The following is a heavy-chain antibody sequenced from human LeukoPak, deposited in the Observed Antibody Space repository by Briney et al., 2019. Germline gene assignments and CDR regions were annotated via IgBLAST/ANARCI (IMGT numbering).Heavy chain of an antibody. V-gene: IGHV4-34*01. CDR2: INHSGST. Sequence: SETLSLTCTVSDDSITIYYWSWIRQPPGKGLEWIGEINHSGSTNYNPSLKSRVTISVDTSKNQFSLKLSSVTAADTAVYYCARGSRLDYYYYYYYMDVWGKGTTVTVSS. CDR1: DDSITIYY. D-gene: IGHD3-3*01. CDR3: ARGSRLDYYYYYYYMDV. J-gene: IGHJ6*03.